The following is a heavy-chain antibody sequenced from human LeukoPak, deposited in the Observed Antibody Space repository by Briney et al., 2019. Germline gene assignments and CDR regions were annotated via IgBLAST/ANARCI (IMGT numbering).Heavy chain of an antibody. V-gene: IGHV1-2*02. D-gene: IGHD6-13*01. CDR3: ARRPAGGNYFDY. Sequence: VASVKVSCKASGYTFTYYYMHWVRQAPGQGLEWMGWINPSSGGTNYAQKFQDRVTMTRDTSISTAYMELSRLRSDDTAVYYCARRPAGGNYFDYWGQGSLVTASS. CDR2: INPSSGGT. CDR1: GYTFTYYY. J-gene: IGHJ4*02.